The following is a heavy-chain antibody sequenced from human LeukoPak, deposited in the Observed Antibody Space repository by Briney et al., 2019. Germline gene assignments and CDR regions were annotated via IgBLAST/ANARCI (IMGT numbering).Heavy chain of an antibody. J-gene: IGHJ4*02. CDR3: ARGSHQDYFGSMTYLFDY. V-gene: IGHV3-30*04. D-gene: IGHD3-10*01. CDR2: ISHDGSNK. CDR1: GFTFSSYA. Sequence: PGRSLRLSCAASGFTFSSYAIHWVRQAPGKGLEWVTFISHDGSNKYYADSVKGRFTISRDNSKKTLYLQVNSLRVEDTAVYYCARGSHQDYFGSMTYLFDYWDQGTLVTVSS.